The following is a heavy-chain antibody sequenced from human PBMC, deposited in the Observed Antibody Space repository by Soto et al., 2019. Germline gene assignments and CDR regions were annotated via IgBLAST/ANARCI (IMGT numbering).Heavy chain of an antibody. CDR1: GFSLTTNEVY. J-gene: IGHJ4*02. D-gene: IGHD4-17*01. V-gene: IGHV2-5*02. Sequence: QITLKESGPTLVKPTQTLTLTCTFSGFSLTTNEVYVGWIRQPPGKALEWLALIYGDDDKRYSPSLKSRLTLTKDTSKSQVVLTMSNMDPVDTATYYCARSTLTTDFEYWGQGTLVTVSS. CDR2: IYGDDDK. CDR3: ARSTLTTDFEY.